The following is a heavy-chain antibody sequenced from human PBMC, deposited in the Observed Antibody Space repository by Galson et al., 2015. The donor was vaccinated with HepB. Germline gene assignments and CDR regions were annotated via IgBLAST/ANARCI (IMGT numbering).Heavy chain of an antibody. J-gene: IGHJ2*01. CDR2: IIPILGIA. Sequence: SVKVSCKASGGTFSSYAISWVRQAPGQGLEWMGRIIPILGIANYAQKFQGRVTITADKSTSTAYMELSSLRSEDTAVYYCARDGVVPAAIRTTGNWYFDLWGRGTLVTVSS. CDR3: ARDGVVPAAIRTTGNWYFDL. D-gene: IGHD2-2*02. CDR1: GGTFSSYA. V-gene: IGHV1-69*04.